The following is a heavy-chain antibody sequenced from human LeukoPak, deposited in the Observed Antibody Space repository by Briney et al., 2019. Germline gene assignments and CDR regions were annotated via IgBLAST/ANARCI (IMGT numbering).Heavy chain of an antibody. D-gene: IGHD3-3*01. CDR2: ISNDGTNK. Sequence: GGSLRLSCVASGFNFSNYAMYWVRQAPGKGLEWVAVISNDGTNKYYADSVKGRFTISRDNSKNTLYLQMNSLRAEDTAVYYCSRDREGFIYLRFLEWLSGPDYWGQGTLVTVSS. CDR3: SRDREGFIYLRFLEWLSGPDY. V-gene: IGHV3-30*04. J-gene: IGHJ4*02. CDR1: GFNFSNYA.